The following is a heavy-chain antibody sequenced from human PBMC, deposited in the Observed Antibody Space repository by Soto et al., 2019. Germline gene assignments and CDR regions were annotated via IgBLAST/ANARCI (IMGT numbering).Heavy chain of an antibody. Sequence: QVQLMQSGAEVKKPGSSVKVSCKASGGTFSSYTSSWVRQAPGQGLEWMGRIIPILGIANYAQKFQGRVTITADKSTSTAYMELSSLRSEDTAVYYCAKAPSAGVGAYYFDYWGQRTLVTVSS. J-gene: IGHJ4*02. CDR1: GGTFSSYT. V-gene: IGHV1-69*02. CDR2: IIPILGIA. D-gene: IGHD1-26*01. CDR3: AKAPSAGVGAYYFDY.